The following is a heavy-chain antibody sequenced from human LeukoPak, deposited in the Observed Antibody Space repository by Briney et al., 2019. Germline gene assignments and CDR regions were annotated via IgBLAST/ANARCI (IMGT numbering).Heavy chain of an antibody. CDR3: ARDLVGDSPDYYYGMDV. CDR1: GGTFSSYA. CDR2: IIPIFGIA. Sequence: SVKVSCKASGGTFSSYAISWVRQAPGQGLESMGRIIPIFGIANYAQKFQGRVTITADKSTSTAYMELSSLRSEDTAVYYCARDLVGDSPDYYYGMDVWGQGTTVTVSS. D-gene: IGHD4-17*01. V-gene: IGHV1-69*17. J-gene: IGHJ6*02.